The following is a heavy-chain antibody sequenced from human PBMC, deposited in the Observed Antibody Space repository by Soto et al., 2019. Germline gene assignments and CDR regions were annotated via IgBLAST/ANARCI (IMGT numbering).Heavy chain of an antibody. D-gene: IGHD2-2*01. J-gene: IGHJ6*03. CDR1: GDSVSSNSAA. CDR3: EREGKRRRYCSSICCYLSGVRNYYYMDV. Sequence: SQTLSLTCAISGDSVSSNSAAWNWIRQSPSRGLEWLGRTYYGSNWYNDYTVYVKSRITSNTDTTNNQFSLQLKYVNPVDTAVYYCEREGKRRRYCSSICCYLSGVRNYYYMDVWGKGTTVTVSS. V-gene: IGHV6-1*01. CDR2: TYYGSNWYN.